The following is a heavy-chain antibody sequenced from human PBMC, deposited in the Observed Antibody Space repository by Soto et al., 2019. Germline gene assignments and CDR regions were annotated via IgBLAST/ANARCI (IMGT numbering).Heavy chain of an antibody. D-gene: IGHD2-2*02. V-gene: IGHV1-3*01. CDR1: GYTFTSYA. Sequence: QVQLVQSGAEVKKPGASVKVSCKASGYTFTSYAMHWVRQAPGQRLEWMGWINAGNGNTKYSQKFQGRVTFTRDTSASTAYMELSSLRSEDTAVYYCAKSATVPAAIAYCGQGTLVTVSS. J-gene: IGHJ4*02. CDR3: AKSATVPAAIAY. CDR2: INAGNGNT.